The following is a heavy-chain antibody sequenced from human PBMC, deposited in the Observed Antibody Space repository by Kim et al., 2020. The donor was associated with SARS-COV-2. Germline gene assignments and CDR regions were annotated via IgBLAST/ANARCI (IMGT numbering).Heavy chain of an antibody. D-gene: IGHD3-10*01. Sequence: GGSLRLSCAASGFTFSSYAMHWVRQAPGKGLEWVAVISYDGSNKYYADSVKGRFTISRDNSKNTLYLQMNSLRAEDTAVYYCARAIWFGELDDAFDIWGQGTMVTVSS. CDR1: GFTFSSYA. CDR3: ARAIWFGELDDAFDI. CDR2: ISYDGSNK. J-gene: IGHJ3*02. V-gene: IGHV3-30*04.